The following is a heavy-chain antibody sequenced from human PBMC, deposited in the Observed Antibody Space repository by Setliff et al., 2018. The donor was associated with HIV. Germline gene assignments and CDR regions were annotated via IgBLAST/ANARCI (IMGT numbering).Heavy chain of an antibody. CDR2: IKQDGSEM. D-gene: IGHD3-10*01. CDR1: GFTFSNSA. J-gene: IGHJ4*02. V-gene: IGHV3-7*01. Sequence: GGSLRLSCAVSGFTFSNSAMSWVRQAPGKGLEWVANIKQDGSEMYYVDSVKGRFTISRDNAKNSLFLQMKSLRAEDTGVYYCARDFYGSGSPPCGYWGQGTLVTVSS. CDR3: ARDFYGSGSPPCGY.